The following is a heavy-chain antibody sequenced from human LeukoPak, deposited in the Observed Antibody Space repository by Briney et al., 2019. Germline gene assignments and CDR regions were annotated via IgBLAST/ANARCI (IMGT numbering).Heavy chain of an antibody. CDR3: AGAYCGGDCYSGRTFDI. Sequence: PSETLSLTRAVSGGSISSSFWWSWVRQPPGKGLEWIGEVYHSGSTNYSPSLKSRVTLSVDKSKNQFSLRLSSVTAADTAVYYCAGAYCGGDCYSGRTFDIWGQGTMVTVSS. J-gene: IGHJ3*02. D-gene: IGHD2-21*02. V-gene: IGHV4-4*02. CDR2: VYHSGST. CDR1: GGSISSSFW.